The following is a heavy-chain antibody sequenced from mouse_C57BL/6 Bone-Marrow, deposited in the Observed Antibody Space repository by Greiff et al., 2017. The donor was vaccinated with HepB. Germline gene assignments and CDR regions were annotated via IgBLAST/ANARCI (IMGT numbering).Heavy chain of an antibody. D-gene: IGHD2-2*01. CDR1: GYTFTSYW. CDR3: TFYYGYDGAWFAY. V-gene: IGHV1-72*01. CDR2: IDPNSGGT. J-gene: IGHJ3*01. Sequence: QVQLKQPGAELVKPGASVKLSCKASGYTFTSYWMHWVKQRPGRGLEWIGRIDPNSGGTKYNEKFKGKATLTVDKPSSTAYMQLSSLTSEDSAVYYCTFYYGYDGAWFAYWGQGTLVTVSA.